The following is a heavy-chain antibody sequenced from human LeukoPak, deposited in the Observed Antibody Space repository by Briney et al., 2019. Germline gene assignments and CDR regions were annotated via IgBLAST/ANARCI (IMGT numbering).Heavy chain of an antibody. CDR2: ISAYNGNT. Sequence: ASVKVSCKASGYTFTSYGISWVRQAPGQGLEWMGWISAYNGNTNYAQKFQERVTITRDMSTSTAYMELSSLRSEDTAVYYCAADKGALGYYFDYWGQGILVTVSS. CDR3: AADKGALGYYFDY. D-gene: IGHD1-26*01. V-gene: IGHV1-18*01. CDR1: GYTFTSYG. J-gene: IGHJ4*02.